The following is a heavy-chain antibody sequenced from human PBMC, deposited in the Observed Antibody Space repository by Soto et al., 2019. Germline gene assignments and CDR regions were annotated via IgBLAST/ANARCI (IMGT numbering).Heavy chain of an antibody. Sequence: SETLSLTCTVSGGSISSGGYYWSWIRQPPGKVLEWIGYVNNNGNTNYNPSLKSRVTISVDTSKNQFSLKLSSVTAADTAVYYCARDPGHSSSSGNPPYYYYGMDVWGQGTTVTVSS. CDR1: GGSISSGGYY. CDR3: ARDPGHSSSSGNPPYYYYGMDV. V-gene: IGHV4-61*08. D-gene: IGHD6-6*01. J-gene: IGHJ6*02. CDR2: VNNNGNT.